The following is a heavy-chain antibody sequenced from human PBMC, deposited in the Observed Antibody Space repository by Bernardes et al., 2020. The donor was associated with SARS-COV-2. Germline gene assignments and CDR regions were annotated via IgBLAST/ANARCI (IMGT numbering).Heavy chain of an antibody. CDR1: GDSISTYY. Sequence: ETLSLTCTVSGDSISTYYWSWIRQPPGKRLEWIGYTHYSGDSNYNPSLKSRLTISVDTSKNQFSLKLTSVTAADTAVYYCTRGGWSLDYWGQGTLVTVSS. CDR3: TRGGWSLDY. J-gene: IGHJ4*02. V-gene: IGHV4-59*01. D-gene: IGHD6-19*01. CDR2: THYSGDS.